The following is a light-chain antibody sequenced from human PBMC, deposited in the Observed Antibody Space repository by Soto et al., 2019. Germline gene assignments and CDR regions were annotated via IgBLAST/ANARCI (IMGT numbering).Light chain of an antibody. Sequence: EIVLTQSPGTLSLSPGGRATLSCRASQSVSNNYLAWYQQKPGQAPRLLIYGASNRATGIPDRFSGSGSGTDFTLTISRLEPEDFAVYYCQQYGNSPITFGQGTRLEIK. J-gene: IGKJ5*01. CDR3: QQYGNSPIT. V-gene: IGKV3-20*01. CDR1: QSVSNNY. CDR2: GAS.